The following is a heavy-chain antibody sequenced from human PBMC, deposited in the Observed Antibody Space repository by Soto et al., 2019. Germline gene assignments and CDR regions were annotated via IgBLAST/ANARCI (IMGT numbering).Heavy chain of an antibody. J-gene: IGHJ5*02. D-gene: IGHD2-2*01. CDR2: MNPNSGNT. V-gene: IGHV1-8*01. Sequence: ASVKVSCKASGYTFTNNVTNWVRQAPGQGLEWMGWMNPNSGNTGYAQKFQGRVTMTRNTSIRTAYIDLSSLSSDDTAVYYCARGPPDCSSTSCLNNWFDPWGQGTLVTVSS. CDR3: ARGPPDCSSTSCLNNWFDP. CDR1: GYTFTNNV.